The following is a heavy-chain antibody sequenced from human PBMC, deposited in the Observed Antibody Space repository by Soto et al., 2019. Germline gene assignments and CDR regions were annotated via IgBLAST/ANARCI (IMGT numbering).Heavy chain of an antibody. J-gene: IGHJ4*02. D-gene: IGHD3-16*01. CDR1: GFTFSSYA. CDR3: ARDLGRLGVYYFDY. Sequence: QVQLVESGGGVVQPGRSLRLSCAASGFTFSSYAMHWVRQAPGKGLEWVAVISYDGSNKYYADSVKGRFTISRDNSKNTLYLHMNSLRAEDTAVYYCARDLGRLGVYYFDYWGQGTLVTVSS. CDR2: ISYDGSNK. V-gene: IGHV3-30-3*01.